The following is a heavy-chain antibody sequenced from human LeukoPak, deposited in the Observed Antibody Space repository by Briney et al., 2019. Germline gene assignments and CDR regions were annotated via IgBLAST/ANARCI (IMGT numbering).Heavy chain of an antibody. CDR2: IIPILGTA. V-gene: IGHV1-69*16. D-gene: IGHD3-9*01. CDR1: GGTFSSYT. CDR3: ARDLASYYDILTGNTAGNWFDP. J-gene: IGHJ5*02. Sequence: SVKVSCKASGGTFSSYTISWVRQAPGQGLEWMGRIIPILGTANYAQKFQGRVTITTDESTSTAYMELGSLRSEDTAVYYCARDLASYYDILTGNTAGNWFDPWGQGTLVTVSS.